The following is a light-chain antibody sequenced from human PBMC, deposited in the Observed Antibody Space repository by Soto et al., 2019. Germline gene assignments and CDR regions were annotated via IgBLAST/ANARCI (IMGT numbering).Light chain of an antibody. CDR2: AAS. Sequence: DIQMTQSPSSLSASIGDRVTITCRASQSIRSDLNWYQQKPGKAPKLLIYAASSLQSGVPPRFTGRGSETDFTLTISSLQAEDFATYYCQQSSTTPYTFGQGTNLEIK. CDR1: QSIRSD. CDR3: QQSSTTPYT. J-gene: IGKJ2*01. V-gene: IGKV1-39*01.